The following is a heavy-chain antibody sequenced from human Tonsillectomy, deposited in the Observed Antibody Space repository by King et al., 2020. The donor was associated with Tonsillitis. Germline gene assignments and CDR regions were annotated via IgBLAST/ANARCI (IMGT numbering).Heavy chain of an antibody. CDR2: ISSSSSTI. D-gene: IGHD6-13*01. J-gene: IGHJ4*02. V-gene: IGHV3-48*04. Sequence: VQLVESGGGLVQPGGSLRLSCAASGFTFSSYSMNWVRQAPGKGLEWVSYISSSSSTIYYADSVKGRFTISRDNSKNSLYLQMNSLRAEDTAVYYCAGESSGEGYSSSWYSFDYWGQGTLVTVSS. CDR3: AGESSGEGYSSSWYSFDY. CDR1: GFTFSSYS.